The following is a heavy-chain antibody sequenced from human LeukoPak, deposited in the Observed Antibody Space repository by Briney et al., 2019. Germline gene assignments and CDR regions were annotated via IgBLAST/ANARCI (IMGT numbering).Heavy chain of an antibody. D-gene: IGHD6-13*01. V-gene: IGHV3-30*19. CDR3: ARARIAAAVIDY. Sequence: WGSLRLSCAASGFTFSSYGMHWVRQAPGKGLEWVAVISYDGSNKYYADSVKGRFTISRDNSKNTLYLQMNSLRAEDTAVYYCARARIAAAVIDYWGQGTLVTVSS. CDR1: GFTFSSYG. CDR2: ISYDGSNK. J-gene: IGHJ4*02.